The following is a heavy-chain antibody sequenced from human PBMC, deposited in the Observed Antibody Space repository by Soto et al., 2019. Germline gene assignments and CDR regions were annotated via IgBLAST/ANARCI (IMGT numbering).Heavy chain of an antibody. CDR3: AKIRRGGMAAASDY. CDR2: ISYDGSNK. D-gene: IGHD6-13*01. V-gene: IGHV3-30*18. J-gene: IGHJ4*02. CDR1: VFTFSSYG. Sequence: WGSLRLSCLASVFTFSSYGMHWLRQAPGKGLEWVAVISYDGSNKYHADSVKGRFTISRDNSKNALYLQMNSLRAEDTAVYYCAKIRRGGMAAASDYWGQGTLVTVS.